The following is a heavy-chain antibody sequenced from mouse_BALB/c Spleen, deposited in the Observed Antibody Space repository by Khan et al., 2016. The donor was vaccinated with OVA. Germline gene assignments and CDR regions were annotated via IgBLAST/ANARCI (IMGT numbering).Heavy chain of an antibody. Sequence: MQLEESGPELVKPGASVKMSCKASGYTFTSYVIHWVKQKPGQGLEWIGYLYPYNDGTKYNEKFKGKATLTSDKSSSTAYMELSSLTSEDSAVYFCATQGSTYTWFAYWGQGTLVTVSA. D-gene: IGHD1-1*01. CDR3: ATQGSTYTWFAY. CDR1: GYTFTSYV. V-gene: IGHV1S136*01. J-gene: IGHJ3*01. CDR2: LYPYNDGT.